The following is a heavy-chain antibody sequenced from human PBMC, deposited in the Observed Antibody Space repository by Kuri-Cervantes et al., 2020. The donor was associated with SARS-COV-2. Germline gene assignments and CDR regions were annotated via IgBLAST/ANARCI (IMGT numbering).Heavy chain of an antibody. Sequence: ASVKVSCKASGYTFTSYGISWVRQAPGQGLEWMGWISTYSGNTNYAQRLQGRVTMTTDTSTSTAYMELRSLRSDDTAVVYCAKNWGASGWYPFDCWGQGTLVTVSS. CDR2: ISTYSGNT. CDR3: AKNWGASGWYPFDC. V-gene: IGHV1-18*01. D-gene: IGHD6-19*01. J-gene: IGHJ4*02. CDR1: GYTFTSYG.